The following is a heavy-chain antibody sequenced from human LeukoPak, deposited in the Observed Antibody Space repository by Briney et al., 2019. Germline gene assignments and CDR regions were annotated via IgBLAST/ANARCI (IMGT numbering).Heavy chain of an antibody. CDR2: IYYSGST. J-gene: IGHJ4*02. CDR1: GGSISSGGYY. CDR3: ARDRYGAYFDY. D-gene: IGHD4-17*01. V-gene: IGHV4-31*03. Sequence: PSETLSLTCTVSGGSISSGGYYWSWIRQHPGKGLEWIGYIYYSGSTYYNPSLKSRVTISVDTSKNQFSLKLSSVTAADTAVYYCARDRYGAYFDYWGQGTLVTVSS.